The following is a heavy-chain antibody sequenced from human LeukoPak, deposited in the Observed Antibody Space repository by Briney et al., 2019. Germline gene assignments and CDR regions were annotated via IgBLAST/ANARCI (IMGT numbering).Heavy chain of an antibody. CDR3: ARALSWGGGMDV. V-gene: IGHV1-69*13. J-gene: IGHJ6*02. D-gene: IGHD1-26*01. CDR1: GGTFSSYA. Sequence: SVKVSCKASGGTFSSYAISWVRQAPGQGLEWMGGIIPIFGTANYAQKFQGRVTITADESTSTAYMELSSLRSEDTAVYYCARALSWGGGMDVWGQGTTDTVSS. CDR2: IIPIFGTA.